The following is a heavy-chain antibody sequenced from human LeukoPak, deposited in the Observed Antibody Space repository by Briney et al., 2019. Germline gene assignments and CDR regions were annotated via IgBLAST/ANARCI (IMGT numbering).Heavy chain of an antibody. CDR1: GFTFSDFG. CDR2: ISARGFST. Sequence: GALRLSCAASGFTFSDFGINWVRQAPGKGLEWVSAISARGFSTYYAASVKGRFIISRDNSKNMLYLQMNSLRAEDTAVYYCARDFGGVWGQGTTVTVSS. V-gene: IGHV3-23*01. D-gene: IGHD2-15*01. J-gene: IGHJ6*02. CDR3: ARDFGGV.